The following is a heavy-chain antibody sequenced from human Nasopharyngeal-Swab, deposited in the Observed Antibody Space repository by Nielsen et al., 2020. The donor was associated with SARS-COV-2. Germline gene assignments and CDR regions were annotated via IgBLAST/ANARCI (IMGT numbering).Heavy chain of an antibody. CDR3: ARDRWGMLPTH. J-gene: IGHJ4*02. Sequence: SATLSLTCTVSGGSITNGNYQWSWIRQPAGKGLEWLGHIYTSGDTKYNASLESRVTISVDTSKTQFSLKQTSGTAADTAVFYCARDRWGMLPTHWGQGILVTVSS. CDR1: GGSITNGNYQ. V-gene: IGHV4-61*09. D-gene: IGHD4/OR15-4a*01. CDR2: IYTSGDT.